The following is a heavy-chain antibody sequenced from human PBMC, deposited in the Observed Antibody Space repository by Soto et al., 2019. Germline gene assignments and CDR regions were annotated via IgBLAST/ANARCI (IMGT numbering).Heavy chain of an antibody. CDR2: INHSGST. Sequence: PSETLSLTCAVYGGSFSGYYWSWIRQPPGKGLEWIGEINHSGSTNYNPSLKSRVTISVDTSKNQFSLKLSSVTAADTAVYYCSRGRGTVTNYFDYWGQGTRVIVSS. D-gene: IGHD4-4*01. CDR1: GGSFSGYY. V-gene: IGHV4-34*01. CDR3: SRGRGTVTNYFDY. J-gene: IGHJ4*02.